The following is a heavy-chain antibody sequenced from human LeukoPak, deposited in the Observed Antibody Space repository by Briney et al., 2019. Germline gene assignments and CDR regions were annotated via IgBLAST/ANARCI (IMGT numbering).Heavy chain of an antibody. V-gene: IGHV5-51*01. D-gene: IGHD2-21*02. CDR2: IYPGDSDT. Sequence: GEPLQISCQGSGYSFTSYWIGWVRPMPGKGLEWMGIIYPGDSDTRYSPSFQGQVTISADKSISTAYLQWSSLKASDTAMYYCARPYCGGDCKGAFDIWGQGTMVTVSS. CDR1: GYSFTSYW. J-gene: IGHJ3*02. CDR3: ARPYCGGDCKGAFDI.